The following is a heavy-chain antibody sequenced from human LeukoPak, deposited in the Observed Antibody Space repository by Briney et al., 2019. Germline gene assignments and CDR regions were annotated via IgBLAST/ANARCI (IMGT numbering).Heavy chain of an antibody. J-gene: IGHJ6*03. Sequence: SVKVSCKASGGTFSSYGISWVRQAPGQGLEWMGRIIPIYGTANYAQKFQGRATITTDESTSTVYMELSGLRSEDTAVYYCARDVGLDNDFWSGDMDVWGKGTTVIVSS. D-gene: IGHD3-3*01. CDR1: GGTFSSYG. V-gene: IGHV1-69*05. CDR3: ARDVGLDNDFWSGDMDV. CDR2: IIPIYGTA.